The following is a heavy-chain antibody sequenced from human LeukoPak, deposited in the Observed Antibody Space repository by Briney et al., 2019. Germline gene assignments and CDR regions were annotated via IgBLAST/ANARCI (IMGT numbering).Heavy chain of an antibody. CDR1: GFTFSTYA. D-gene: IGHD5-24*01. J-gene: IGHJ4*02. CDR2: MKQDGSEK. Sequence: GGSLRLSCSASGFTFSTYAMNWVRLSPGKGLEWVANMKQDGSEKYYVDSVKGRFTISRDNAKNSLYLEMNSLRAEDTAMYYCARDRRDGYNVLDYWGQGTLVTVSS. V-gene: IGHV3-7*01. CDR3: ARDRRDGYNVLDY.